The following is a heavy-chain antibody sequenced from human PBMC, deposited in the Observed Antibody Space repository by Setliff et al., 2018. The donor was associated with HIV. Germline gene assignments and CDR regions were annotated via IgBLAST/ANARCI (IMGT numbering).Heavy chain of an antibody. CDR3: ARQRYYDSSPFDY. CDR1: GFPFTTYR. V-gene: IGHV5-51*01. D-gene: IGHD3-22*01. Sequence: GESLKISCQAFGFPFTTYRISWVRQMPGKGLEWMGIIYPGDSDIRYSPSFQGQVAFSADTSINTAYLQWSSLKASDTAMYYCARQRYYDSSPFDYWGQGTLVTVSS. CDR2: IYPGDSDI. J-gene: IGHJ4*02.